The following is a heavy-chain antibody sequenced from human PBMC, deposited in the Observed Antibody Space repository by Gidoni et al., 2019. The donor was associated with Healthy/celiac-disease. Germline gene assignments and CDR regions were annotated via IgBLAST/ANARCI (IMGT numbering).Heavy chain of an antibody. D-gene: IGHD3-10*01. CDR3: AKTRSHYYYYGMDV. J-gene: IGHJ6*02. V-gene: IGHV3-30*18. CDR1: GFTFSSYG. CDR2: ISYDGSNK. Sequence: QVQLVESGGGVVQPGRSLRLSCAASGFTFSSYGMHWVRQAPGKGLEWVAVISYDGSNKYYADSVKGRFTISRDNSKNTLYLQMNSLRAEDTAVYYCAKTRSHYYYYGMDVWGQGTTVTVSS.